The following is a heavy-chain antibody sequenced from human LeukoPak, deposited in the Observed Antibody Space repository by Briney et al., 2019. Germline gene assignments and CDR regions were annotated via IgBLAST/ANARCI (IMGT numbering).Heavy chain of an antibody. CDR1: GYSISSGYY. Sequence: PSETLSLTCAVSGYSISSGYYWGWIRQPPGKGLEWMGSIYHSGSTYYNPSLKSRVTISVDTSKNQFSLKLSSVTAADTAVYYCARDGEQSPGLGDYFDYWGQGTLVTVSS. CDR2: IYHSGST. D-gene: IGHD1-26*01. V-gene: IGHV4-38-2*02. J-gene: IGHJ4*02. CDR3: ARDGEQSPGLGDYFDY.